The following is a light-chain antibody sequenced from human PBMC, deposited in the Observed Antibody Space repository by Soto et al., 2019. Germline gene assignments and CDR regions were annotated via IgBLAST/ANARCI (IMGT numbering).Light chain of an antibody. CDR3: QQYGSSHST. CDR1: QSVSTSY. Sequence: EIVLTQSPGPLSLSPGERATLSCRASQSVSTSYLAWYKQKPGRAPRLLIYGASSRATDIPARFSGSGSVTDFTLTISRLSRVDSSGYYCQQYGSSHSTCGQGNKGESK. CDR2: GAS. J-gene: IGKJ1*01. V-gene: IGKV3-20*01.